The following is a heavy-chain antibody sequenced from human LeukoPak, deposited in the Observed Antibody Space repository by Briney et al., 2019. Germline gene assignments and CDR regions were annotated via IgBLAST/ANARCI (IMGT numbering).Heavy chain of an antibody. V-gene: IGHV1-69*02. CDR2: IIPILGIA. D-gene: IGHD3/OR15-3a*01. Sequence: RASVKVSCKASGGTFSSYTISWVRQAPGQGLEWMGRIIPILGIANYAQKFQGRVTITADKSTSTAYMELSSLRSEDTAVYYCARGWGGLDHGSDYWGQGTLVTVSS. CDR1: GGTFSSYT. J-gene: IGHJ4*02. CDR3: ARGWGGLDHGSDY.